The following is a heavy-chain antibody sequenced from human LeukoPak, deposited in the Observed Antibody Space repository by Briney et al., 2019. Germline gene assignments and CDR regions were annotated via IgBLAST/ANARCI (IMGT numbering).Heavy chain of an antibody. V-gene: IGHV3-11*01. J-gene: IGHJ6*02. CDR1: GFTFSDYY. CDR3: ARGGGLDV. CDR2: ISGLANTI. D-gene: IGHD3-16*01. Sequence: GGSLRLSCEASGFTFSDYYMSWIRQAPGKGLEWVSYISGLANTIHYADSMKGRFTISRDNAKNSLYLQMSNLRAEDTAVYFCARGGGLDVWGQGATVTVSS.